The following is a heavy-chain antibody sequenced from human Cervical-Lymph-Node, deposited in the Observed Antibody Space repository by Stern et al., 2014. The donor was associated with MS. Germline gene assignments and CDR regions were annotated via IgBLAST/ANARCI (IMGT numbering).Heavy chain of an antibody. V-gene: IGHV5-51*03. J-gene: IGHJ4*02. CDR1: GYSFTSYW. CDR3: ARLDDYVWGDYRLSHY. CDR2: IYPGDSDT. Sequence: EVHLVESGAEVKKPGESLKISCQGSGYSFTSYWVAWVRQMPGKGLEWMGVIYPGDSDTRYVPSFQGQVTMSADKSISTAYLQWSSLKASDTAMYYCARLDDYVWGDYRLSHYWGQGTLVTVSS. D-gene: IGHD3-16*02.